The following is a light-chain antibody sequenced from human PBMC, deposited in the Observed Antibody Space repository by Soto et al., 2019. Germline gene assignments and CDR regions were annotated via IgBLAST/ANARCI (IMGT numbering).Light chain of an antibody. CDR1: SSNIGNNY. V-gene: IGLV1-51*01. CDR3: GTWDSSLSAGV. CDR2: DNN. Sequence: QSVLTQPPSVSAAPGQKVTISCSGSSSNIGNNYVSWYQQLPGTAPKLLIYDNNKRPSGIPDRFSGSKSGTSATLGITGLQTGDEADYYCGTWDSSLSAGVFGTGTKVTDL. J-gene: IGLJ1*01.